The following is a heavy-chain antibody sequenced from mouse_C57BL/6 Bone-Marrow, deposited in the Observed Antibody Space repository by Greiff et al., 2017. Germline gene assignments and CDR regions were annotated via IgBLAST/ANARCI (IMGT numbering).Heavy chain of an antibody. CDR1: GYTFTSYD. J-gene: IGHJ1*03. CDR3: ARDYGSSYWYFDG. V-gene: IGHV1-85*01. Sequence: VKLVESGPELVKPGASVKLSCKASGYTFTSYDINWVKQRPGQGLEWIGWIYPRDGSTKYNEKFKGKATLTVDTSSSTAYMELHSLTSEDSAVYFCARDYGSSYWYFDGWGTGTTVTVSS. CDR2: IYPRDGST. D-gene: IGHD1-1*01.